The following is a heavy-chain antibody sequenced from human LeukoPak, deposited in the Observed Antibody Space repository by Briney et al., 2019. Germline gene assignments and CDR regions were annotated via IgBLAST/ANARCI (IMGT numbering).Heavy chain of an antibody. CDR3: ARAGEDVVLGPAPVGGSPYNWFDP. CDR2: IYHSGST. J-gene: IGHJ5*02. Sequence: PSQTLSLTCTVSGGSISSGGYYWSWLRQPPGKGLEWIVYIYHSGSTYYNPSLKSRVTISVDRSKNQFSLKLSSVTAADTAVYYCARAGEDVVLGPAPVGGSPYNWFDPWGQGTLVTVSS. CDR1: GGSISSGGYY. V-gene: IGHV4-30-2*01. D-gene: IGHD2-2*01.